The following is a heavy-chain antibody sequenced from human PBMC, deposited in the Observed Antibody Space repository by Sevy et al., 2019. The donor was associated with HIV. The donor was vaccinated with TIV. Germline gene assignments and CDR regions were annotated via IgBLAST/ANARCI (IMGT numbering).Heavy chain of an antibody. CDR2: ISFDGSNK. CDR3: VKHRGDYGAHCEAFDI. Sequence: GGSLRLSCAASGFAFSSYGMHWVRQAPGKGLDWVALISFDGSNKYYVDSVKGRFTISRCNSKNTLSLQMNILRGDDTAVYYCVKHRGDYGAHCEAFDIWGQGTMVTVSS. CDR1: GFAFSSYG. J-gene: IGHJ3*02. D-gene: IGHD4-17*01. V-gene: IGHV3-30*18.